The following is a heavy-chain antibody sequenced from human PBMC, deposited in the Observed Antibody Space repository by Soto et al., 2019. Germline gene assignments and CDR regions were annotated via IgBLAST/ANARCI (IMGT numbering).Heavy chain of an antibody. CDR1: GFTFSDYY. J-gene: IGHJ3*02. CDR2: ISSSSSYT. CDR3: ARDLDTAMAYAFDI. Sequence: VGSLRLSCAASGFTFSDYYMSWIRQAPGKGLEWVSYISSSSSYTNYADSVKGRFTISRDNAKNSLYLQTNSLRAEDTAVYYCARDLDTAMAYAFDIWGQGTMVNVSS. D-gene: IGHD5-18*01. V-gene: IGHV3-11*06.